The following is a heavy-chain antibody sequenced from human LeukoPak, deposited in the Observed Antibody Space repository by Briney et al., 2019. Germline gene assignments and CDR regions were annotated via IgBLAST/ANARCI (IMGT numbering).Heavy chain of an antibody. CDR2: ISWNSGNI. D-gene: IGHD6-13*01. Sequence: PGRSLRLSCAASGFIFDDYAMHWVRQAPGKGLEWVSGISWNSGNIGYVDSVKGRFTISRDNSKNTLYLQMNSLRAEDTAVYYCAKGRGIAAAGSNYWGQGTLVTVSS. CDR3: AKGRGIAAAGSNY. CDR1: GFIFDDYA. J-gene: IGHJ4*02. V-gene: IGHV3-9*01.